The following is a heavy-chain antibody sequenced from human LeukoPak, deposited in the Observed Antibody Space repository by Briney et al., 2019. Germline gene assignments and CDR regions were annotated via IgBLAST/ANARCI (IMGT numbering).Heavy chain of an antibody. CDR3: TRDFQGRYYYHMDV. J-gene: IGHJ6*03. Sequence: PGGSLRLSCAASGFTFSSYWMSWVRQAPGRGLEWVANIKQDGSEIYYVDSVKGRLTISRDNVKNSLFLQMNSLRAEDTAVYYCTRDFQGRYYYHMDVWGNGTTVTVSS. CDR1: GFTFSSYW. CDR2: IKQDGSEI. V-gene: IGHV3-7*01. D-gene: IGHD3-10*01.